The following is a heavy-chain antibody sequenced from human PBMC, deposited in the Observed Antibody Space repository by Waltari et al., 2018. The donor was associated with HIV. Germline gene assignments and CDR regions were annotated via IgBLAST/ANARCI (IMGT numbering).Heavy chain of an antibody. D-gene: IGHD3-9*01. CDR3: ARASHYIEFSTFDGDYYFDL. J-gene: IGHJ4*02. V-gene: IGHV3-74*01. Sequence: VPLVESGGGSIKTGGSLRPSCSGSGFSVRNHWIDWVRYGPGKGLVWVARINSDGSTRNYADAVKGRFVISRDNSRNTVYLQLNSVKVEDTAVYFCARASHYIEFSTFDGDYYFDLWGRGTRVAVSS. CDR1: GFSVRNHW. CDR2: INSDGSTR.